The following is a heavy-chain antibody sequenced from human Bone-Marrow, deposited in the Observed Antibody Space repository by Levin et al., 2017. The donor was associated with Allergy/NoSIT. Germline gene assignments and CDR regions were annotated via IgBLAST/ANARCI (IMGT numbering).Heavy chain of an antibody. J-gene: IGHJ6*03. CDR1: GFSLSTSGTC. D-gene: IGHD3-10*01. CDR2: IDWDDDK. Sequence: SGPTLVKPTQTLTLTCTFSGFSLSTSGTCVSWIRPPPGKALEWLARIDWDDDKFYSSSLKTRLTISKDTSKNQVVLTMTNMDPVDTATYFCARINGLDWFGELRAKGSGLYDYYMDVWGKGTTVTVSS. CDR3: ARINGLDWFGELRAKGSGLYDYYMDV. V-gene: IGHV2-70*17.